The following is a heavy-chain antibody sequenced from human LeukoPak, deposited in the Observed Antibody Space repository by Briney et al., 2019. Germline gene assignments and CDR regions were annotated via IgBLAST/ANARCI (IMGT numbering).Heavy chain of an antibody. CDR2: ISGSGGST. Sequence: PGGSLRLSCAASGFAVSSNHMSWVRQAPGKGLEWVSAISGSGGSTYYADSVKGRFTISRDNSNNTLYLQMNSLRAEDTAVYYCAKGSSSWYGTQLSYWGQGTLVTVSS. CDR1: GFAVSSNH. D-gene: IGHD6-13*01. CDR3: AKGSSSWYGTQLSY. V-gene: IGHV3-23*01. J-gene: IGHJ4*02.